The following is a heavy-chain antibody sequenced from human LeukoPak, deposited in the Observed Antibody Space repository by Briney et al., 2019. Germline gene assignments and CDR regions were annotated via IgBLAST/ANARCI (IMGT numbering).Heavy chain of an antibody. CDR1: GFYFSGYS. D-gene: IGHD1-1*01. V-gene: IGHV3-21*01. CDR2: INTGSTYM. CDR3: ARLEATTGRNYHDYYMDV. Sequence: GGSLRLSCAASGFYFSGYSMNWVRQAPGKGLEWVSSINTGSTYMYYADSVKGRFTISRDNAKNSLHLQMYSLRAEDTAVYFCARLEATTGRNYHDYYMDVWGKGTTVTVSS. J-gene: IGHJ6*03.